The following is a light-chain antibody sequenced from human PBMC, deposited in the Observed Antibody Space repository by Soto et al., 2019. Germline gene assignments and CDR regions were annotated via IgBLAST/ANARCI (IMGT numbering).Light chain of an antibody. CDR1: QAISSW. CDR3: QLYGSPSWT. V-gene: IGKV1-5*01. J-gene: IGKJ1*01. CDR2: AAS. Sequence: DIPMSQSPSTLSASVGDRVTIRCRMSQAISSWLAWYQQKPGKAPKLLIYAASSLESGVPSRFSGSGSGTDFTLTISRLESDDFAVYYCQLYGSPSWTFGQGTKVDIK.